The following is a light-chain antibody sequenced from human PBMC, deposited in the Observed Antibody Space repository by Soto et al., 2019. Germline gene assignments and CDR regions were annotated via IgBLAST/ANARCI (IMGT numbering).Light chain of an antibody. CDR2: DAS. V-gene: IGKV1-5*01. CDR1: QSISSR. Sequence: DIPMTQSPSTLSASVGDRVTITCRASQSISSRLAWYQQKPGKAPKFLIYDASTLQSGVPSRFTGSGSGTEFTLTISTLQPDDFATYYCQQYNYYPWTFGPGTKVEIK. J-gene: IGKJ1*01. CDR3: QQYNYYPWT.